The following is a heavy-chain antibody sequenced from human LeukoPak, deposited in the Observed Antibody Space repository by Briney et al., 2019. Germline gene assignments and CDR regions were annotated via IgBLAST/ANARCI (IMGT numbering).Heavy chain of an antibody. CDR3: ARLSYYGSGLLDY. CDR2: IDPSGANT. CDR1: GYSFTNYW. D-gene: IGHD3-10*01. V-gene: IGHV5-10-1*01. J-gene: IGHJ4*02. Sequence: GESLKISCKASGYSFTNYWISWVRQMPGKGLEWMGRIDPSGANTDYSPSLQGHVTISADKSINTAYLQWSSLKASDTAMYYCARLSYYGSGLLDYWGQGTRVTVSS.